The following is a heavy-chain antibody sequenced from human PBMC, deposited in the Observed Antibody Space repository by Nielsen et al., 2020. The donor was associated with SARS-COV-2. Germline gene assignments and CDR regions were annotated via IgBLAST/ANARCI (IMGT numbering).Heavy chain of an antibody. CDR1: GGTFSSYA. D-gene: IGHD3-10*01. CDR3: ATRGPYYYYYGMDV. Sequence: SVQVSCKASGGTFSSYAISWVRQAPGQGLEWMGRIIPILGIANYAQKFQGRVTITADESTSTAYMELSSLRSEDTAVYYCATRGPYYYYYGMDVWGQGTTVTVSS. J-gene: IGHJ6*02. CDR2: IIPILGIA. V-gene: IGHV1-69*04.